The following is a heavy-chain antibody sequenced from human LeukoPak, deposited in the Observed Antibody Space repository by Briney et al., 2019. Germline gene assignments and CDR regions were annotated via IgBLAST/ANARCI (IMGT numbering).Heavy chain of an antibody. Sequence: SETLSLTCTVSGGSISSGGYYSSSVRQHPGKGLEWIGYIYYSGSTYYNPSLKSRVTISVDTSKNQFSLKLSSVTAADTAVYYCARGGYYYYMDVWGKGTTVTVSS. V-gene: IGHV4-31*03. CDR3: ARGGYYYYMDV. J-gene: IGHJ6*03. CDR1: GGSISSGGYY. CDR2: IYYSGST.